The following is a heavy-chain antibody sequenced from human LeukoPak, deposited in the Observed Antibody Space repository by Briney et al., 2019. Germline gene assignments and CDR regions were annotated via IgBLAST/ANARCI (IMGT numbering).Heavy chain of an antibody. CDR2: IYYSGST. D-gene: IGHD5-18*01. Sequence: SQTLSLTCTVSGGSISIGGYYWSWIRQHPGRGLEWIGYIYYSGSTYYNPSLKSRVTISVDTSKNQFSLKLSSVTAADTAVYYCARAYSLWRDTTNWFDPWGQGTLVTVSS. V-gene: IGHV4-31*03. CDR3: ARAYSLWRDTTNWFDP. J-gene: IGHJ5*02. CDR1: GGSISIGGYY.